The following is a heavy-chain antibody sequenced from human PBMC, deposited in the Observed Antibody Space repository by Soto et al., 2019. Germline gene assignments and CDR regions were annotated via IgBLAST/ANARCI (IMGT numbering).Heavy chain of an antibody. CDR3: ARHVSLPDDIVAPC. J-gene: IGHJ4*02. CDR1: GFTFSSYS. CDR2: ISSSSSFI. D-gene: IGHD5-12*01. Sequence: GGSLRLSCAASGFTFSSYSMNWVRQAPGKGLEWVSSISSSSSFIYYADSVKGRFTISRDNAKNSLYLQMNSLRAEDTAVYYCARHVSLPDDIVAPCWGQGTLVTVSS. V-gene: IGHV3-21*01.